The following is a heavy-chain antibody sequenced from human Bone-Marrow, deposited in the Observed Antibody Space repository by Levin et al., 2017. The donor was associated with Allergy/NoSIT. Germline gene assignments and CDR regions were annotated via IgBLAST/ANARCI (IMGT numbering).Heavy chain of an antibody. CDR2: IYPGDSDT. J-gene: IGHJ4*02. CDR3: ARHGGNRPLVTDY. D-gene: IGHD2-21*02. Sequence: GESLKISCKTSGYNFTTYWIGWVRQMPGKGLEWMGIIYPGDSDTRYCPSFQGQVTISADKSITTAYLQWSSLKASDTAVYFCARHGGNRPLVTDYWGQGTLVTVSS. V-gene: IGHV5-51*01. CDR1: GYNFTTYW.